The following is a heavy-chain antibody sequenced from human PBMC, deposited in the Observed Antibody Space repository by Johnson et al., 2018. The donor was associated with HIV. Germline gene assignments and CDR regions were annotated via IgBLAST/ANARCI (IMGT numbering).Heavy chain of an antibody. D-gene: IGHD2-15*01. Sequence: VQLVESGGGLVQPGGSLRLSCAASGFTFSSYAMSWVRQAPGKGLEWVSAISGSGGSTYYADSVKGRFTISRDNAKNSLYLQMNSLRAEDTAVYYCARVEGGNDAFDIWGQVTMVTVSS. CDR3: ARVEGGNDAFDI. CDR2: ISGSGGST. V-gene: IGHV3-23*04. J-gene: IGHJ3*02. CDR1: GFTFSSYA.